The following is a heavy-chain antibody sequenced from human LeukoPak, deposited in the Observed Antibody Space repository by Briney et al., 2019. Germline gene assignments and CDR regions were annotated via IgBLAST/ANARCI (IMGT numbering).Heavy chain of an antibody. V-gene: IGHV3-11*01. J-gene: IGHJ4*02. Sequence: GGSLRLSCAASGFTFSDYYMSWIRQAPGKGLEWVSYISSSGSTIYYADSVKGRFTISRDNAKNSLYLQMNSLRAEDTAVYYCARDWGYGSGSYCEPRTDYWGQGTLVTVSS. CDR3: ARDWGYGSGSYCEPRTDY. CDR2: ISSSGSTI. CDR1: GFTFSDYY. D-gene: IGHD3-10*01.